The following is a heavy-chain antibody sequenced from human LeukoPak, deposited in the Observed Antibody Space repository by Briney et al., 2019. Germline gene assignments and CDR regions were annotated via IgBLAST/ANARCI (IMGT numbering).Heavy chain of an antibody. CDR1: GYTFTIYY. V-gene: IGHV1-69*05. Sequence: ASVKVSCKASGYTFTIYYMHWVRQAPGQGLEWMGGIIPIFGTANYAQKFQGRVTITTDESTSTAYMELSSLRSEDTAVYYCARGHDYIRFDPWGQGTLVTVSS. J-gene: IGHJ5*02. D-gene: IGHD4-11*01. CDR3: ARGHDYIRFDP. CDR2: IIPIFGTA.